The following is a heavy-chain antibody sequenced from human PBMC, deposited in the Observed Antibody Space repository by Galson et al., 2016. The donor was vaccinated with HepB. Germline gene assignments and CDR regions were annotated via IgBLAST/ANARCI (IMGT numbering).Heavy chain of an antibody. D-gene: IGHD1-7*01. CDR3: TRDWDAGTALDL. Sequence: SVKVSCKASGYTFTSYGFSWVRQAPGQGLEWMGWVSTYNGNSKYAQNLQGRVTMTTDTSTSTAYMELRSLESDDTAVYYCTRDWDAGTALDLWGQGTLVTAAS. CDR1: GYTFTSYG. V-gene: IGHV1-18*01. J-gene: IGHJ5*02. CDR2: VSTYNGNS.